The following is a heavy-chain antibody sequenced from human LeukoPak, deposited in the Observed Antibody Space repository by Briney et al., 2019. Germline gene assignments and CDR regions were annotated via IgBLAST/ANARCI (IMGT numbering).Heavy chain of an antibody. CDR3: ARDQGGRTGGLGY. CDR1: GGSISSYY. CDR2: IYYSGST. V-gene: IGHV4-59*01. Sequence: KPSETLSLTCTVSGGSISSYYWSWIRQPPGKGLEWIGYIYYSGSTNYNPSLKSRVTISVDTSKYQFSLQLSSVTAADTAVYYCARDQGGRTGGLGYWGQGTLVTVSS. D-gene: IGHD1/OR15-1a*01. J-gene: IGHJ4*02.